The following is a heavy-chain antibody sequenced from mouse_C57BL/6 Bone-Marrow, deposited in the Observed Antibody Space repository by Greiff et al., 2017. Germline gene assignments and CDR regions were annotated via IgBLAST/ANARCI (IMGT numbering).Heavy chain of an antibody. CDR3: ARDDDYDHFDY. V-gene: IGHV5-4*01. D-gene: IGHD2-4*01. CDR1: GFTFSSYA. CDR2: ISDGGSYT. J-gene: IGHJ2*01. Sequence: EVQGVESGGGLVKPGGSLKLSCAASGFTFSSYAMSWVRQTPEKRLEWVATISDGGSYTYYPDNVKGRFTISRDNAKNNLYLQMSHLKSEDTAMYYYARDDDYDHFDYWGQGTTLTVSS.